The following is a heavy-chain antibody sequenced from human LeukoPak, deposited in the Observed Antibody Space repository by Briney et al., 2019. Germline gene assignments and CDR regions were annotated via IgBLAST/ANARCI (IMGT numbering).Heavy chain of an antibody. CDR2: INPNSGGT. Sequence: GASVKVSCKASGYTFTGYYMHWVRQAPRQGLEWMGWINPNSGGTNYAQKFQGRVTMTRDTSISTAYMELSRLRSDDTAVYYCARAPSVCSGGSCYSGGWFDPWGQGTLVTVSS. CDR3: ARAPSVCSGGSCYSGGWFDP. V-gene: IGHV1-2*02. D-gene: IGHD2-15*01. J-gene: IGHJ5*02. CDR1: GYTFTGYY.